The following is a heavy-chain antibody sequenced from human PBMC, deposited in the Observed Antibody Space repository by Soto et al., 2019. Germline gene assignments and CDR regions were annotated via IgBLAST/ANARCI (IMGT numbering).Heavy chain of an antibody. Sequence: GGSLRLSCAASGFTFSHYAMNWVRQAPGKGLERVSGISGSGDSTYYAESVKGRLTVSRDNSKNTLYLQMNSLRAEDTAVYYCAKAYHYGMDVWGQGTAVTVSS. CDR1: GFTFSHYA. V-gene: IGHV3-23*01. J-gene: IGHJ6*02. CDR2: ISGSGDST. CDR3: AKAYHYGMDV.